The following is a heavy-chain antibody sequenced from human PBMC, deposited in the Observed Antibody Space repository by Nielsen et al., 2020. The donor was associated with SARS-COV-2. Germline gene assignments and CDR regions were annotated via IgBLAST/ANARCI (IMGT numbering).Heavy chain of an antibody. J-gene: IGHJ4*02. Sequence: SLKISCAASGFSFDDYAMHWVRQAPGRGLEWVSGVSWNSGSIGYADSVKGRFTISRDNAKNSLYLEVNSLRPEDTALYYCATSAYDNSQFDSWGQGTLVTVSS. CDR2: VSWNSGSI. V-gene: IGHV3-9*01. CDR3: ATSAYDNSQFDS. D-gene: IGHD5-12*01. CDR1: GFSFDDYA.